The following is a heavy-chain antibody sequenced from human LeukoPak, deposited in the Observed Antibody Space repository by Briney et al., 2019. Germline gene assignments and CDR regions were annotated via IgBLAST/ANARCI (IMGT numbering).Heavy chain of an antibody. CDR2: IDANNGDT. CDR3: ARDPSSVTLYFFDY. J-gene: IGHJ4*02. Sequence: ASVKISCKASGYTFRGNYIHWLRQAPGQGLEWMGWIDANNGDTKSAQKFQGRVTMSRNTSISTAYMDLSSLSPDDAAVYYCARDPSSVTLYFFDYWGQGTLVTVSS. D-gene: IGHD4-11*01. CDR1: GYTFRGNY. V-gene: IGHV1-2*02.